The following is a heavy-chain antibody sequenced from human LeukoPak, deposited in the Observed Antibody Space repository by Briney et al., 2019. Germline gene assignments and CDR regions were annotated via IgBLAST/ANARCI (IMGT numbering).Heavy chain of an antibody. CDR1: GFTFSNAW. J-gene: IGHJ4*02. V-gene: IGHV3-15*07. CDR2: IKSKTDGGTT. D-gene: IGHD3-22*01. CDR3: TTEKWLLTYYFDY. Sequence: GGSLRLSCAASGFTFSNAWMNWVRQAPGKGLEWVGRIKSKTDGGTTDYAAPVKGRFTISRDDSKNTLYLQMNSLKTEDTAVYYCTTEKWLLTYYFDYWGQGTLVTVSS.